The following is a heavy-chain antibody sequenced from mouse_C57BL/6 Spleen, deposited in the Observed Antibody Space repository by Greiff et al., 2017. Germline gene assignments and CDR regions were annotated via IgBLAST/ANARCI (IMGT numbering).Heavy chain of an antibody. CDR3: ARRGDYDAYAMDY. J-gene: IGHJ4*01. CDR1: GYAFTNYL. CDR2: INPGSGGT. Sequence: QVQLQQSGAELVRPGTSVKVSCKASGYAFTNYLLEWVKQRPGQGLEWIGVINPGSGGTNYNEKFKGKATLTADKSSSTAYMQLSSLTSEDSAVYFCARRGDYDAYAMDYWGQGTSVTVSS. D-gene: IGHD2-4*01. V-gene: IGHV1-54*01.